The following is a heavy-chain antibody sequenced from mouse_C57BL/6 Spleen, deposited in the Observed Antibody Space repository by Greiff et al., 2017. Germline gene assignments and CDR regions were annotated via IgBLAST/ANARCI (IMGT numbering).Heavy chain of an antibody. J-gene: IGHJ4*01. CDR3: TVLTTVVPRAMDY. CDR1: GFTFSNYW. V-gene: IGHV6-3*01. Sequence: EVMLVESGGGLVQPGGSMQLSCVASGFTFSNYWMNWVRQSPEKGLEWVAQIRLKSDNYATHYAESVKGRFTISRDDSKSSVYLQMNNLRAEDTGIYYCTVLTTVVPRAMDYWGQGTSVTVSS. D-gene: IGHD1-1*01. CDR2: IRLKSDNYAT.